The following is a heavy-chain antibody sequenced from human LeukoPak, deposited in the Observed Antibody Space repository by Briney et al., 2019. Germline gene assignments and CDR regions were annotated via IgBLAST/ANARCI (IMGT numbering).Heavy chain of an antibody. D-gene: IGHD4-23*01. Sequence: GGSLRLSCAASGFTFSSYGMHWVRPAPGKGLEWVAFIRYDGSNKYYADSVKGRFTISRDNSKNTLYLQMNSLRAEDTAVYYCAGDDYGGNPEGYWGQGTLVTVSS. CDR2: IRYDGSNK. CDR1: GFTFSSYG. J-gene: IGHJ4*02. V-gene: IGHV3-30*02. CDR3: AGDDYGGNPEGY.